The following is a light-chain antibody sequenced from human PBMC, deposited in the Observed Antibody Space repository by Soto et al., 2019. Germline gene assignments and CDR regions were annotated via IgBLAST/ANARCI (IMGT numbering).Light chain of an antibody. CDR3: QKYNNAVFT. Sequence: DIQMTQSPSSLSASVGDRVTITCRASQGISSYLAWYQQRPGKVPKLLIYAASTLQSGVPSRFSGSGSWTDFTLTISSLQPEDVATYYCQKYNNAVFTFGPGTKVDIK. V-gene: IGKV1-27*01. J-gene: IGKJ3*01. CDR1: QGISSY. CDR2: AAS.